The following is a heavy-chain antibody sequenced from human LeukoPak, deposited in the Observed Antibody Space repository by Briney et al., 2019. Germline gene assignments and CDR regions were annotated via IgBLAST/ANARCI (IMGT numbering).Heavy chain of an antibody. Sequence: VASVKVSCKASGGTFSSYAISWVRQAPGQGLEWMGGIIPIFGTANYAQKFQGRVTITTDESTSTAYMELSSLRSEDTAVYYCARDGGSYYDAFDIWGQGTMVTVSS. J-gene: IGHJ3*02. V-gene: IGHV1-69*05. CDR2: IIPIFGTA. CDR1: GGTFSSYA. D-gene: IGHD1-26*01. CDR3: ARDGGSYYDAFDI.